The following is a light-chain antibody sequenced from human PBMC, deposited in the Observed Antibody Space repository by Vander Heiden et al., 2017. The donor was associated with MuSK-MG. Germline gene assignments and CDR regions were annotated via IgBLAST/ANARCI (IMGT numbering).Light chain of an antibody. V-gene: IGKV3-20*01. CDR2: AAS. Sequence: EIVLTQSPGTLSLSPGERATLSWYQHRPGQAPRLLIFAASSRATGIPARFSGSGSGTDFTLTISRLEPEDFAVYYCQQYGSSRRTFGQGTKLEIK. J-gene: IGKJ2*01. CDR3: QQYGSSRRT.